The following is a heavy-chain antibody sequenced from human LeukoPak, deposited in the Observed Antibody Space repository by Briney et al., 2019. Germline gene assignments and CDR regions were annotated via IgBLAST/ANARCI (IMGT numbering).Heavy chain of an antibody. CDR3: ARDPDYGGNSYFDY. CDR1: GFTFSSYR. CDR2: ISSSSSTI. V-gene: IGHV3-48*02. D-gene: IGHD4-23*01. Sequence: GGSLRLSCAASGFTFSSYRMNWVRQAPGKGLEWVSYISSSSSTIYYADSVKGRFTISRDNAKNSLYLQMNSLRDEDTAVYYCARDPDYGGNSYFDYWGQGTLVTVSS. J-gene: IGHJ4*02.